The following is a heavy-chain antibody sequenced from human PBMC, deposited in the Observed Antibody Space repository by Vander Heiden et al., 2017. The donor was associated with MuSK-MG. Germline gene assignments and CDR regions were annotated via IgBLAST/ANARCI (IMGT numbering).Heavy chain of an antibody. CDR2: VFPGTSES. Sequence: EVQLVQSGAEVQKAGESLKISCEGSGYLFRNYWIGWVRQKPGKGLEWMAIVFPGTSESRYSPSFEGQVTISAVTSVNTAYLQWNSLKASDTAMYYCTRSDDFGDPDGFDVCGQGTVVTVS. V-gene: IGHV5-51*03. D-gene: IGHD4-17*01. J-gene: IGHJ3*01. CDR3: TRSDDFGDPDGFDV. CDR1: GYLFRNYW.